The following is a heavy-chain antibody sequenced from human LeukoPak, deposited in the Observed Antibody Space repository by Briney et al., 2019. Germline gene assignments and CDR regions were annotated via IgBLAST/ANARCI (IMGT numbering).Heavy chain of an antibody. J-gene: IGHJ6*03. CDR3: ARETSQKGAHYMDV. CDR1: GGSISSYY. Sequence: SETLSLTCTVPGGSISSYYWSWIRQPPGKGLEWIGYIYYSGSTNYNPSLKSRVTISVDTSKIQFSLKLTSVTAADTAVYYCARETSQKGAHYMDVWGKGTTVTISS. D-gene: IGHD3-16*01. CDR2: IYYSGST. V-gene: IGHV4-59*01.